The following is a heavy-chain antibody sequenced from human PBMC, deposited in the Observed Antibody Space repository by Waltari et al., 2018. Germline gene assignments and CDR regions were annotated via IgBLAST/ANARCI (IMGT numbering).Heavy chain of an antibody. D-gene: IGHD2-2*01. CDR3: AEDLYCTSTSCQDF. J-gene: IGHJ4*02. CDR2: ISYDGSEK. CDR1: GFTFSNYG. V-gene: IGHV3-30*18. Sequence: QVQLVESGGGVVQPGRSLRLSCAASGFTFSNYGMQWVRQAPGKGLEWVALISYDGSEKYYADSVKGRFTISRDNSRNTLYLQMNSLRAEDTAVYYCAEDLYCTSTSCQDFWGQGTLVTVSS.